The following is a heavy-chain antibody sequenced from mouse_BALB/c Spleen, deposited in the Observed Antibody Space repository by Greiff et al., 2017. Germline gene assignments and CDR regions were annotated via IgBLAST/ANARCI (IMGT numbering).Heavy chain of an antibody. J-gene: IGHJ3*01. Sequence: EVMLVESGGGLVKPGGSLKLSCAASGFTFSSYAMSWVRQSPEKRLEWVAEISSGGSYTYYPDTVTGRFTISRDNAKNTLYLEMSSLRSEDTAMYYCARDSDGSGWFAYWGQGTLVTVSA. CDR1: GFTFSSYA. CDR2: ISSGGSYT. V-gene: IGHV5-9-4*01. CDR3: ARDSDGSGWFAY. D-gene: IGHD2-3*01.